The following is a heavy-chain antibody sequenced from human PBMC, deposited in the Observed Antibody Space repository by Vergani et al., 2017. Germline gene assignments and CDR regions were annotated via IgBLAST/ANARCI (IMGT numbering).Heavy chain of an antibody. J-gene: IGHJ5*02. CDR3: ARDPYYYDSSGYYYSPSWFDP. CDR1: GYTFTSYG. Sequence: QVQLVQSGAEVKKPGASVKVSCKASGYTFTSYGISWVRQAPGQGLEWMGWISAYNGNTNYAQKLQGRVTMTTDTSTSTVYMELSSLRSEDTAVYYCARDPYYYDSSGYYYSPSWFDPWGQGTLVTVSS. D-gene: IGHD3-22*01. CDR2: ISAYNGNT. V-gene: IGHV1-18*01.